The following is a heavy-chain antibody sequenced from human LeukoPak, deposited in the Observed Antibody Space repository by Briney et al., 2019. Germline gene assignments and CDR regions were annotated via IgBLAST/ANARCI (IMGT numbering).Heavy chain of an antibody. CDR1: GYTFTSYA. J-gene: IGHJ4*02. D-gene: IGHD2-15*01. Sequence: GASVKVSCKASGYTFTSYAMHWVRQAPGQRLEWMGWSNAGNGNTKYSQEFQGRVTMTRNTSISTAYMELSSLRSEDTAVYYCARHCSGGSCYFGYWGQGTLVTVSS. CDR2: SNAGNGNT. CDR3: ARHCSGGSCYFGY. V-gene: IGHV1-3*02.